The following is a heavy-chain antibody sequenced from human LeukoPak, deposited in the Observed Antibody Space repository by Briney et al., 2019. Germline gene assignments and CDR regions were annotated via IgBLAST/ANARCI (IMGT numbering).Heavy chain of an antibody. CDR3: VRHISVVRGETFDF. V-gene: IGHV4-39*01. J-gene: IGHJ4*02. CDR2: IYYSGST. Sequence: NPSETLSLTCTVSGGSISSGSNYWGWIRQPPGKGLEWIESIYYSGSTYYNPSLKSRVTISVDTSKNQFSLKLSSVTAADTAVYYCVRHISVVRGETFDFWGQGSLVTVSS. CDR1: GGSISSGSNY. D-gene: IGHD3-10*01.